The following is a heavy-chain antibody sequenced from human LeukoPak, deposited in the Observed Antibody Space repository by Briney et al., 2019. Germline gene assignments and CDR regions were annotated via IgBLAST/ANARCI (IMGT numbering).Heavy chain of an antibody. J-gene: IGHJ4*02. Sequence: SQTLSLTCTVSGYSISSGYYWGWIRQPPGKGLEWIGSIYHSGSTYYNPTLESRVTISVDTSKNQFSLKLSSVTAADTAVYYCAKDLGYDYVWGEGNLYDYWGQGTLVTVSS. V-gene: IGHV4-38-2*02. CDR2: IYHSGST. CDR1: GYSISSGYY. D-gene: IGHD3-16*01. CDR3: AKDLGYDYVWGEGNLYDY.